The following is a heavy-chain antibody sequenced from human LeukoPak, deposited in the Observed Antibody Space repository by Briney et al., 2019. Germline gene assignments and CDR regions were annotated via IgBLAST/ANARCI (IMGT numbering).Heavy chain of an antibody. CDR2: ISYGGIDK. Sequence: PGTSLRLSCAASGFNFSSYAMHWVRQAPGEGLEWVGLISYGGIDKSYADSVKGRFTISRDSYKRTPYLQMNSLRAEDTAMYYCARESWSDSVAFDIWGLGTMVIVSS. CDR3: ARESWSDSVAFDI. J-gene: IGHJ3*02. V-gene: IGHV3-30*04. D-gene: IGHD3-3*01. CDR1: GFNFSSYA.